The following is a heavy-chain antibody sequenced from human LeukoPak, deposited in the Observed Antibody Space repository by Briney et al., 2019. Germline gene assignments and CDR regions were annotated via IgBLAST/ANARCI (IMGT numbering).Heavy chain of an antibody. V-gene: IGHV3-23*01. J-gene: IGHJ4*02. Sequence: GGSLRLSCAASGFIFSSYAMSWVRQAPGKGLEWVSTISGSGGSTYYADSVEGRFTISRDNSKNTLYLQMNSLRAEDTAVYYCAKAHLKAAAIAVAGRPFDYWGQGTLVTVSS. D-gene: IGHD6-19*01. CDR3: AKAHLKAAAIAVAGRPFDY. CDR2: ISGSGGST. CDR1: GFIFSSYA.